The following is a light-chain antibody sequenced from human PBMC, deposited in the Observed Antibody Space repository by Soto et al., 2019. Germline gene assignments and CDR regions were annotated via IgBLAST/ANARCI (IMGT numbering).Light chain of an antibody. CDR2: GAS. J-gene: IGKJ1*01. V-gene: IGKV3-15*01. CDR3: QQYRNWPRT. Sequence: EIVLTQSPGTLSVSPGDRVTLSCRASQSVDINLAWHQQRAGQPPRLLVYGASTKATDMPGRFSGRGSGTEFTLTINNLQSEDFAVYYRQQYRNWPRTFGQGTKVDIK. CDR1: QSVDIN.